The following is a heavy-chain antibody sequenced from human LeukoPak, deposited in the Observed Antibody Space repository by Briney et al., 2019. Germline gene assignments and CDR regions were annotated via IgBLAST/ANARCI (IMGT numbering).Heavy chain of an antibody. CDR1: GFTFSSYW. J-gene: IGHJ4*02. D-gene: IGHD4-23*01. V-gene: IGHV3-74*01. Sequence: QPGGSRRLSCAASGFTFSSYWMNWVRQAPGKGLVWVSRIASDGSSTTYADSVKGRFSISRDNAKNTLYLQMNSLRVEDTAVYYCARGRPHGNDYWGQGTLVTVSS. CDR3: ARGRPHGNDY. CDR2: IASDGSST.